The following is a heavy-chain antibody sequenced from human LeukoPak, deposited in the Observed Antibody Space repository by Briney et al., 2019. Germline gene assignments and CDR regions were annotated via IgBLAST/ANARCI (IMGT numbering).Heavy chain of an antibody. CDR2: IYHSGST. CDR1: GGSISSSNW. CDR3: ARHADLYYYGMDV. Sequence: SETLSLTCAVSGGSISSSNWWSWVRQPPGKGLEWIGEIYHSGSTNYNPSLKSRVTISVDKSKNQFSLKLSSVTAADTAVYYCARHADLYYYGMDVWGQGTTVTVSS. V-gene: IGHV4-4*02. J-gene: IGHJ6*02. D-gene: IGHD2-8*01.